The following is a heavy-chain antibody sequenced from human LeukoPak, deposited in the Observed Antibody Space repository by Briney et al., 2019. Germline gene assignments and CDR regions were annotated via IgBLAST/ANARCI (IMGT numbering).Heavy chain of an antibody. Sequence: SQTLSLTCVISGDSVSNNGVTWNWIRQSPSRGLEWLGRTHYRSKWYNDYTTSMKSRITINPDTSKNQFSLQVNSVTLEDTAVYYCARGGGSGGCGFDNWGQGTLVTVSS. J-gene: IGHJ4*02. D-gene: IGHD2-15*01. CDR1: GDSVSNNGVT. V-gene: IGHV6-1*01. CDR2: THYRSKWYN. CDR3: ARGGGSGGCGFDN.